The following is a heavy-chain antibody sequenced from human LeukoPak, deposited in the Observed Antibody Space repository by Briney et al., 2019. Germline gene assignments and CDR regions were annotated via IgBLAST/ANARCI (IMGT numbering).Heavy chain of an antibody. V-gene: IGHV3-7*01. D-gene: IGHD2-2*01. CDR3: ARGYCSSTSCFSAGLKDF. CDR2: IKQDGSEK. CDR1: GFTFSNYW. Sequence: GGSLRLSCAASGFTFSNYWMSWVRQAPGKGLEGVANIKQDGSEKYYVDSVKGRFTISRDNAKNSLYLQMNSLRADDTALYYCARGYCSSTSCFSAGLKDFWGQGTLVTVSS. J-gene: IGHJ4*02.